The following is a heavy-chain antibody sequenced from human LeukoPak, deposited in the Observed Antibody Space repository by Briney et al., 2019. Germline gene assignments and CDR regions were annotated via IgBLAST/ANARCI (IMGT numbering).Heavy chain of an antibody. V-gene: IGHV1-69*05. J-gene: IGHJ3*02. D-gene: IGHD3-10*01. CDR2: IIPIFGTA. Sequence: ASVKVSCKASGGTFSSYAISWVRQAPGQGLEWMGGIIPIFGTANYAQEFQGRVTITTDESTSTAYMELSSLRSEDTAVYYCARGFTMVREYAFDIWGQGTMVTVSS. CDR3: ARGFTMVREYAFDI. CDR1: GGTFSSYA.